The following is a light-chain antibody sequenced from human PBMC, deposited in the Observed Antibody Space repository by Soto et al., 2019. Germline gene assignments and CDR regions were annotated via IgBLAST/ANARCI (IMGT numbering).Light chain of an antibody. CDR2: WAS. J-gene: IGKJ5*01. V-gene: IGKV4-1*01. Sequence: DIVMTQSPDSLAVSLGERATINCKSSQSVLYTSNSKNYLAWYQQKPGQPPKLLIYWASTRESGVPDRFSGSGSGMDFTLTISSLEPEDFAVYYCQQRSIWPLTFGQGTRLEIK. CDR3: QQRSIWPLT. CDR1: QSVLYTSNSKNY.